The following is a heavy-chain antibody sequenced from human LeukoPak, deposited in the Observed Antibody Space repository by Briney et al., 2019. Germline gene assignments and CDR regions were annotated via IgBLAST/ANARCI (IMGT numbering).Heavy chain of an antibody. V-gene: IGHV1-69*04. J-gene: IGHJ5*02. CDR2: IIPILGIA. CDR1: VCTFSSYA. D-gene: IGHD2-2*01. CDR3: ARDLRCTSCYRPHRLNWFDP. Sequence: SVKVSCKPSVCTFSSYAISWVRPAPGQGLAWMGRIIPILGIANYAQKFQGRVTITTDKSTSTAYMELSSLRSEDTAVYYCARDLRCTSCYRPHRLNWFDPWGQGTLATVSS.